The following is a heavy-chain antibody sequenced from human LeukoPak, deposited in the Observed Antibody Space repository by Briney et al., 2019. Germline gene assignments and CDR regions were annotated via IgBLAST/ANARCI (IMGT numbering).Heavy chain of an antibody. D-gene: IGHD1-1*01. Sequence: PGGSLRLSCGASGFTFTSYAMSWIRQAPGKGLEWVSAISGGGENTYYGDSMKGRFTISRDNSKNTLYLQMNSLRAEDTATYYCAKPRAMTTGVGRYFDLWGRGTLVTVSS. V-gene: IGHV3-23*01. CDR2: ISGGGENT. CDR3: AKPRAMTTGVGRYFDL. CDR1: GFTFTSYA. J-gene: IGHJ2*01.